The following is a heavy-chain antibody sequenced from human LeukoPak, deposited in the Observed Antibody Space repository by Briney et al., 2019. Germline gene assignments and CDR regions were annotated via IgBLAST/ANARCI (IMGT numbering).Heavy chain of an antibody. V-gene: IGHV1-2*02. CDR1: GYTFTGYY. CDR2: INPNSGGT. D-gene: IGHD5-18*01. CDR3: ARYDVGSTATVKGFDDY. J-gene: IGHJ4*02. Sequence: GASVKVSCKASGYTFTGYYMHWVRQAPGQGLEWMGWINPNSGGTNYAQKFQGRVTMTRDTSISTAYMELSRLRSDDTAVYYCARYDVGSTATVKGFDDYWGQGTLVTVSS.